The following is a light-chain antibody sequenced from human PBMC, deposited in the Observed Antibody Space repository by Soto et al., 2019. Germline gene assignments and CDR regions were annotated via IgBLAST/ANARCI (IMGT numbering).Light chain of an antibody. Sequence: DIQMTQSHSTMSGSLGDRVNMICGSSQTISSWLAWYQQKPGKAPKLLIYKASTLKSGVPSRFSGSGSGTEFTLTISRLEPEDFAVYYCQQYGSSAPTTFGQGTKVDIK. J-gene: IGKJ1*01. CDR3: QQYGSSAPTT. CDR2: KAS. CDR1: QTISSW. V-gene: IGKV1-5*03.